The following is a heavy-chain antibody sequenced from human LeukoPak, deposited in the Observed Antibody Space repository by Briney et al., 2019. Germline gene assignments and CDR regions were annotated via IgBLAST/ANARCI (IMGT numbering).Heavy chain of an antibody. Sequence: SETLSLTCTVSGGSMRSHYWSWIRQSPGKRRAWIGHIYYSGSTNYNPSLKSRVTISADTSKNLFSLRLSSITAADTAIYYCERGNYDFWSGQHAFDIWGQGTMVTVSS. CDR1: GGSMRSHY. CDR2: IYYSGST. V-gene: IGHV4-59*11. D-gene: IGHD3-3*01. CDR3: ERGNYDFWSGQHAFDI. J-gene: IGHJ3*02.